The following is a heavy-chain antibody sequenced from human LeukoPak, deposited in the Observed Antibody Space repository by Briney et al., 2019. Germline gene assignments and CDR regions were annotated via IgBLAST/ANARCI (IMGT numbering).Heavy chain of an antibody. CDR2: ISGSGGST. Sequence: PGGSLRLSCAASGFTFSSYAMSWVRQAPGKGLEWVSAISGSGGSTYYADSVKGRFTTSRDNSKNTLYLQMNSLRAEDTAVYYCAKDHRIVVVITTCAFDIWGQGTMVTVSS. CDR3: AKDHRIVVVITTCAFDI. CDR1: GFTFSSYA. D-gene: IGHD3-22*01. V-gene: IGHV3-23*01. J-gene: IGHJ3*02.